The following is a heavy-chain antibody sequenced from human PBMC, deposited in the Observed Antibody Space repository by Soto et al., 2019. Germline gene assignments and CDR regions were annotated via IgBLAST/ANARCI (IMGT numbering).Heavy chain of an antibody. V-gene: IGHV4-31*03. CDR1: GGSISSGGYY. CDR3: ATRHYDYVWGIDY. CDR2: IYSSGST. Sequence: SETLSLTCTVSGGSISSGGYYWSWIRQHPGKGLEWIGYIYSSGSTYYNPSLTSRVTISVDTSKNQFSLKLSSVPAADTAVYYCATRHYDYVWGIDYWGHGTLV. J-gene: IGHJ4*01. D-gene: IGHD3-16*01.